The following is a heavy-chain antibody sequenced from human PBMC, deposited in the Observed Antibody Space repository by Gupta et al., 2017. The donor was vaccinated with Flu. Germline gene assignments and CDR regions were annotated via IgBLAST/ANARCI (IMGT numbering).Heavy chain of an antibody. CDR3: AKDRSGNPAIDY. D-gene: IGHD6-13*01. Sequence: EVQLLESGGGLVQPGGSLRLFCAASGLTFSDYAMNWVRQAPGKGLEWVSTVGAGGDRTYYADSVMGRFTISRDNSKNTLYLQMNSLRGDDTAVYYCAKDRSGNPAIDYWGQGTLVTVSA. CDR1: GLTFSDYA. V-gene: IGHV3-23*01. J-gene: IGHJ4*02. CDR2: VGAGGDRT.